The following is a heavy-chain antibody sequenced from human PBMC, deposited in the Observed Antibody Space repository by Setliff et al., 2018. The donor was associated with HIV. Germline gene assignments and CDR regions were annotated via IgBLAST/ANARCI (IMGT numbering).Heavy chain of an antibody. CDR2: ISPHSGGT. Sequence: ASVKVSCKASGYSFTDYFIHWVRQAPGRSLEWMGWISPHSGGTRTTRTFRGRVTMTRDTSINTAYMELSGVRSDDTAVYFCARQLSNSFDYWGQGTLVTVSS. CDR3: ARQLSNSFDY. V-gene: IGHV1-2*02. CDR1: GYSFTDYF. J-gene: IGHJ4*02. D-gene: IGHD1-1*01.